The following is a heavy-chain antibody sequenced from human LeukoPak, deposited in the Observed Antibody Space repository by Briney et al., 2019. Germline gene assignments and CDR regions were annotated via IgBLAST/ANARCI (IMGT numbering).Heavy chain of an antibody. J-gene: IGHJ6*03. CDR3: ARDNEPLRYYDSSGYYGYYYYYMDV. CDR2: ITPISGTA. V-gene: IGHV1-69*05. D-gene: IGHD3-22*01. CDR1: GGTFSSYA. Sequence: SVKVSCKASGGTFSSYAISWVRQAPGQGLEWMGRITPISGTANYAQKFQGRVTITTNESTSTAYMELSSLRSEDTAVYYCARDNEPLRYYDSSGYYGYYYYYMDVWGKGTTVTVSS.